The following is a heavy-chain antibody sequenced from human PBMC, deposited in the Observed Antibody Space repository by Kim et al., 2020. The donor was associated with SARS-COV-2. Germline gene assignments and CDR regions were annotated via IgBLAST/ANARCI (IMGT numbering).Heavy chain of an antibody. D-gene: IGHD3-10*01. V-gene: IGHV3-23*03. CDR3: AKDETAPYYYGSGSYLDY. Sequence: GGSLRLSCAASGFTFSSYAMSWVRQAPGKGLEWVSVIYSGGSSTYYADSVKGRFTISRDNCKNTLYLQMNSLRAEDTAVYYCAKDETAPYYYGSGSYLDYWGQGTLVTVSS. CDR1: GFTFSSYA. J-gene: IGHJ4*02. CDR2: IYSGGSST.